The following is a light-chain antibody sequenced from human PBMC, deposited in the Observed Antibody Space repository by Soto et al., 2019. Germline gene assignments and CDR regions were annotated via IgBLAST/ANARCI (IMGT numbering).Light chain of an antibody. CDR2: EVS. CDR1: SSDVGSYNL. Sequence: QSALTQPASVSGSPGQSITISCTGTSSDVGSYNLVSWYQQHPGKAPKVMIYEVSKRPSGVSNRFSGSKSGNTASLTISGLQAEDEADYYCCSYAGSSTPGVFGGGTQLTVL. CDR3: CSYAGSSTPGV. J-gene: IGLJ2*01. V-gene: IGLV2-23*02.